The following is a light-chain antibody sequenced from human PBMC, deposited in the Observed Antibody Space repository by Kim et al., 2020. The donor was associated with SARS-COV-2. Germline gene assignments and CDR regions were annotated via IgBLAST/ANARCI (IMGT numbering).Light chain of an antibody. J-gene: IGLJ3*02. CDR3: NSYTSSSTLWL. Sequence: QSITLSCTGASKGFGGYNDVSWYQQHPGKAPKLMIYDVSKRPSGVSNRFSGSKSGNTASLTISELQAEDEADYHCNSYTSSSTLWLFGGGTKLTVL. CDR1: SKGFGGYND. CDR2: DVS. V-gene: IGLV2-14*04.